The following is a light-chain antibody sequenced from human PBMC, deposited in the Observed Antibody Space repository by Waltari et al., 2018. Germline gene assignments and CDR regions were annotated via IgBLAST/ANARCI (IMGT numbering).Light chain of an antibody. CDR2: LVS. J-gene: IGKJ1*01. V-gene: IGKV2-28*01. CDR3: MQARQTPWT. Sequence: DIVMTQSPLSLSVTPGEPASISCRSSQSLLHSSGNTFLDWYLQKQGQSPQLLIYLVSNRAAGVPERFSGSGAGTDFTLKISRVEAEDVGVYFCMQARQTPWTFGQGTKVEIK. CDR1: QSLLHSSGNTF.